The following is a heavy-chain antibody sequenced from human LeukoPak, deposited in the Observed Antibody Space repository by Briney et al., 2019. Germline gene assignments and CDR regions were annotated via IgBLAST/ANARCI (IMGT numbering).Heavy chain of an antibody. D-gene: IGHD5-18*01. Sequence: ASVKVSCKASGYTFTSYGISWVRQAPGQGLEWMGWISAYNGNTNYAQKLQGRVTMTTDTSTSTAYMELRSLRSDDTAVYYCARDRPQDTAMVKYGMDVWGQGTTVTVSS. CDR1: GYTFTSYG. CDR2: ISAYNGNT. J-gene: IGHJ6*02. CDR3: ARDRPQDTAMVKYGMDV. V-gene: IGHV1-18*01.